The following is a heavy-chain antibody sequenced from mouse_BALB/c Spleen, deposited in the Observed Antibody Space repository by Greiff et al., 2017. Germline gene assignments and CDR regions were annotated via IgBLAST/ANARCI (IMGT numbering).Heavy chain of an antibody. CDR1: GFTFSDYY. V-gene: IGHV5-4*02. CDR3: ARVPYGNYVGAMDY. J-gene: IGHJ4*01. Sequence: EVKVVESGGGLVKPGGSLKLSCAASGFTFSDYYMYWVRQTPEKRLEWVATISDGGSYTYYPDSVKGRFTISRDNAKNNLYLQMSSLKSEDTAMYYCARVPYGNYVGAMDYWGQGTSVTVSS. CDR2: ISDGGSYT. D-gene: IGHD2-1*01.